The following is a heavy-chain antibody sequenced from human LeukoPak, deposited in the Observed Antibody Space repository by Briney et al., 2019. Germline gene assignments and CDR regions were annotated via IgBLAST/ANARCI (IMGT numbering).Heavy chain of an antibody. CDR3: ARLQNRGFDYGYDDAFDV. CDR1: GYSISSGYF. CDR2: IYYSGST. J-gene: IGHJ3*01. V-gene: IGHV4-38-2*01. Sequence: PSETLSLTCAVSGYSISSGYFWGWIRQPPGKGLEWIGHIYYSGSTEYSPSLKSRVTISVDTSENQVSLKVTSVTAADTAVYYCARLQNRGFDYGYDDAFDVWGQGTMVTVSS. D-gene: IGHD5-18*01.